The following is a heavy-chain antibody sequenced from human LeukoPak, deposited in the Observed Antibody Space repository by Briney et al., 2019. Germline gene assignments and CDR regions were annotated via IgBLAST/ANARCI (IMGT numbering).Heavy chain of an antibody. CDR2: IYYSGST. CDR3: ARPLFCGGDCYSFDFQH. Sequence: PSETLSPTCSVSGGSISGGNYYWGWIRQPPGKGLEWIGSIYYSGSTYYNPSLKSRVTISVDTSKNQFSLKLSSVTAADTAVYYCARPLFCGGDCYSFDFQHWGQGTPVIVSS. V-gene: IGHV4-39*01. CDR1: GGSISGGNYY. J-gene: IGHJ1*01. D-gene: IGHD2-21*02.